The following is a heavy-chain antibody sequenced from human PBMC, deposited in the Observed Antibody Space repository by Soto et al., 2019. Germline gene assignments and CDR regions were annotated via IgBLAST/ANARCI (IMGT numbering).Heavy chain of an antibody. V-gene: IGHV3-23*01. CDR1: GFTFNNYA. Sequence: EVQLLESGGGLVQPGGSLRLSCAASGFTFNNYALTWVRQAPGKGLEWVSTISGGGGSTYYADSVKGRFTISRDNSKNTLYLQMNSLRVEDTAFYYCAKMGNYDVVVVVAATRKLDYWGQGTLVTVSS. CDR3: AKMGNYDVVVVVAATRKLDY. D-gene: IGHD2-15*01. J-gene: IGHJ4*02. CDR2: ISGGGGST.